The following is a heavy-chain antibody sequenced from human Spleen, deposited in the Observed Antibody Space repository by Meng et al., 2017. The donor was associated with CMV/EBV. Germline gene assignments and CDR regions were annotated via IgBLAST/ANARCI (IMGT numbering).Heavy chain of an antibody. CDR2: IWYDGSNK. Sequence: LSLTCAASGFTINHYAMHWVRQAPGKGLEWVALIWYDGSNKYYGDSVKGRFTISRDISKNTLYLQMNSLRAEDTAVYYCATFGHCSGGSCFTYNYYGMDVWGQGTTVTVSS. CDR1: GFTINHYA. V-gene: IGHV3-33*01. CDR3: ATFGHCSGGSCFTYNYYGMDV. D-gene: IGHD2-15*01. J-gene: IGHJ6*02.